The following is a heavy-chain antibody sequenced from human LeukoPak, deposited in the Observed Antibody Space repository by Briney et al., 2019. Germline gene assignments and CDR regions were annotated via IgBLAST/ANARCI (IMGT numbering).Heavy chain of an antibody. D-gene: IGHD5-12*01. CDR3: AKPHSGYDVSLDY. CDR1: GFTVSSKY. Sequence: GGSLRLSCAASGFTVSSKYMSWVRQAPGKGLEWVSVIYSGGSTYYADSVKGRFTISRDNSKNTLYLQMNSLRAEDTAVYYCAKPHSGYDVSLDYWGQGTLVTVSS. V-gene: IGHV3-53*05. J-gene: IGHJ4*02. CDR2: IYSGGST.